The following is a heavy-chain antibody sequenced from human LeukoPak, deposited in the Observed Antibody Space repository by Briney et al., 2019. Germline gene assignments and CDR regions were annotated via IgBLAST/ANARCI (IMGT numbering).Heavy chain of an antibody. D-gene: IGHD6-19*01. CDR2: ISYDGSNK. V-gene: IGHV3-30*18. J-gene: IGHJ4*02. CDR3: AKTPVAGYFDY. Sequence: GGSLRLSCAASGFTFSSYGMHWVRQAPGKGLEWVAVISYDGSNKYYADSVKGRFTISRDNSKNTLYLQMNSLRAEGTAVYYCAKTPVAGYFDYWGQGTLVTVSS. CDR1: GFTFSSYG.